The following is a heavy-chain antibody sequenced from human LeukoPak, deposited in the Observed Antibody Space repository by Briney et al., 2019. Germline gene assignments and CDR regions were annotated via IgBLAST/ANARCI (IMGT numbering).Heavy chain of an antibody. Sequence: GGSLRLSCAASGSNVSSNYMSWVRQAPGKGLEWVSVIYSGGSTYYADSVKGRFTISRHNSKNTLYLQMNSLRAEDTAVYYCARIDYYGSGTDDYWGQGTLVTVSS. J-gene: IGHJ4*02. CDR2: IYSGGST. CDR1: GSNVSSNY. CDR3: ARIDYYGSGTDDY. D-gene: IGHD3-10*01. V-gene: IGHV3-53*04.